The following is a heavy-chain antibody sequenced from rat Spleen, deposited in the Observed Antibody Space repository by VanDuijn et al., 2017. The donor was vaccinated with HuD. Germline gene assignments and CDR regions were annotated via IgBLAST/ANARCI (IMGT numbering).Heavy chain of an antibody. D-gene: IGHD4-3*01. V-gene: IGHV2-32*01. Sequence: QVQLKESGPGLVQPSQTLSLTCPVSGFSLPSNAVNRVRQPPGKGLEWMGVMWSDGDTSYNSALKSRLSISRDTSKSQVFLKMSSLQTEDTATYFCAVSGYGYWGQGVMVTVSS. J-gene: IGHJ2*01. CDR1: GFSLPSNA. CDR3: AVSGYGY. CDR2: MWSDGDT.